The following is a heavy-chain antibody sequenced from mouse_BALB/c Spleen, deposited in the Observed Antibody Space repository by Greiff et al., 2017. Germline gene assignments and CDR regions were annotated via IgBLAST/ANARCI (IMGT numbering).Heavy chain of an antibody. Sequence: EVKLMESGGDLVKPGGSLKLSCAASGFTFSSYGMSWVRQTPDKRLEWVATISSGGSYTYYPDSVKGRFTISRDNAKNTLYLQMSSLKSEDTAMYYCASLYYGSSYPFAYWGQGTLVTVSA. CDR2: ISSGGSYT. D-gene: IGHD1-1*01. CDR1: GFTFSSYG. J-gene: IGHJ3*01. V-gene: IGHV5-6*01. CDR3: ASLYYGSSYPFAY.